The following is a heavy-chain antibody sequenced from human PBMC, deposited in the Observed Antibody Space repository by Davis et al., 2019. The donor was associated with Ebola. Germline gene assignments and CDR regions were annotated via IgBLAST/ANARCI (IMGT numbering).Heavy chain of an antibody. D-gene: IGHD3-3*01. V-gene: IGHV3-21*01. J-gene: IGHJ4*02. Sequence: GGSLRLSCAASGFTFSSYSMNWVRQAPGKGLEWVSSISSSSSYIYYADSVKGRFTISRDNAKNSLYLQMNSLRAEDTAVYYCARGRSSNGSPFLGYWGQGTLVTVSS. CDR1: GFTFSSYS. CDR2: ISSSSSYI. CDR3: ARGRSSNGSPFLGY.